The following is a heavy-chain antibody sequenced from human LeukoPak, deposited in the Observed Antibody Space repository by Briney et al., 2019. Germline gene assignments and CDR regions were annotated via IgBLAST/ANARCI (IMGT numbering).Heavy chain of an antibody. D-gene: IGHD3-22*01. CDR2: ISANGGFI. J-gene: IGHJ3*02. CDR3: TKEVQRWHSYFYRPSYALDI. Sequence: GGSLRLSCAVSGFNFDDYAIHWVRQGPGKGLGWVAGISANGGFISYGESVKGRFTISRDNPRNSVFLQMNFLRAEDMAMYFCTKEVQRWHSYFYRPSYALDIWGQGTMVSVSS. V-gene: IGHV3-9*03. CDR1: GFNFDDYA.